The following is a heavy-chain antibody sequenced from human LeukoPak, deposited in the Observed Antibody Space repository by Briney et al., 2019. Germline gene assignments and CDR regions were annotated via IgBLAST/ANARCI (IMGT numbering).Heavy chain of an antibody. Sequence: GGSLRLSCAASGFTFSNAWMSWVRQAPGKRLEWVGRIKSKADGGTTDYAAPVKGRFTISRDDSKNTLYLQMNSLRAEDTAVYYCAKDVVHLWGDYTGYYFDYWGQGTLVTVSS. CDR1: GFTFSNAW. V-gene: IGHV3-15*01. J-gene: IGHJ4*02. CDR3: AKDVVHLWGDYTGYYFDY. D-gene: IGHD4-17*01. CDR2: IKSKADGGTT.